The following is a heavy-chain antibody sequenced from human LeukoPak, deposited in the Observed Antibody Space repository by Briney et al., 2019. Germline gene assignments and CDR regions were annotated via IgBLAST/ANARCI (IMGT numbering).Heavy chain of an antibody. CDR1: GGSISSSSYY. Sequence: TSETLSLTCTVSGGSISSSSYYWGWIRQPPGKGLEWIGEINHSGSTNYNPSLKSRVTISVDTSKNQFSLKLSSVTAADTAVYYCARGLGKWGQGTLVTVSS. CDR3: ARGLGK. D-gene: IGHD1-26*01. CDR2: INHSGST. J-gene: IGHJ4*02. V-gene: IGHV4-39*07.